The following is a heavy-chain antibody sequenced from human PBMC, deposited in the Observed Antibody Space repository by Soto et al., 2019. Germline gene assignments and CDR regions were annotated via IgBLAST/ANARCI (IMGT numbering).Heavy chain of an antibody. CDR2: IYWDGDV. CDR3: AHRIVSNGAWFDT. Sequence: QITLEESGPTLVKPTQTLTLTCTFSGFSLTANGVGVAWFRQPPGKALEWLARIYWDGDVRSSPSLRSRITITKDTSKDQVFLTVTNLDPVDTGPYYCAHRIVSNGAWFDTWGQGMLVTVSS. V-gene: IGHV2-5*02. J-gene: IGHJ5*02. D-gene: IGHD2-21*01. CDR1: GFSLTANGVG.